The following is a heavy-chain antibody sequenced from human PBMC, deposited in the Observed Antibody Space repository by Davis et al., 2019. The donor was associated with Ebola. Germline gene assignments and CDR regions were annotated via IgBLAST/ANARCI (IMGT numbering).Heavy chain of an antibody. V-gene: IGHV3-9*01. J-gene: IGHJ4*02. CDR2: ILWKSGDI. Sequence: PGGSLRLSCAASGFTYDAYAMHWVRQAPGKGLEWVSGILWKSGDIGYADSVKGRFTISRDNAKNSIYLQMNSLRPDDTALYYCAKDRADAAYNFDSWGQGILVTVSS. CDR1: GFTYDAYA. CDR3: AKDRADAAYNFDS. D-gene: IGHD2-21*01.